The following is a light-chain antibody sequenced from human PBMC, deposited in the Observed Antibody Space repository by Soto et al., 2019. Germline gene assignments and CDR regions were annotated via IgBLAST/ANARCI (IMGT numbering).Light chain of an antibody. CDR3: QQYNTWPLT. CDR2: GAS. V-gene: IGKV3-15*01. Sequence: EIVVTQSPATLSVSPGERATLSCRASQSVRSNLAWYQQKPGQAPRLLIYGASTRATGIPARFSGSGSGTEFTLTISSLQSEDVAVYYCQQYNTWPLTFGGGTKVEIK. J-gene: IGKJ4*01. CDR1: QSVRSN.